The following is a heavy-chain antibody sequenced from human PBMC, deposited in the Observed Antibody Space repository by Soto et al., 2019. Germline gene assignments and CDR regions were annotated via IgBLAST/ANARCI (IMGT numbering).Heavy chain of an antibody. Sequence: EVQLVESGGGLVKPGGSLRLSCAASGFTFSSYSMNWVRQAPGKGLEWVSSISSSSSYIYYADSVKGRFTISRDNAKNSLSLQMNSLRAEDTAVYYCASLYSSCQKYNWLDPWGQGTLVTVFS. J-gene: IGHJ5*02. V-gene: IGHV3-21*01. CDR3: ASLYSSCQKYNWLDP. CDR1: GFTFSSYS. D-gene: IGHD6-19*01. CDR2: ISSSSSYI.